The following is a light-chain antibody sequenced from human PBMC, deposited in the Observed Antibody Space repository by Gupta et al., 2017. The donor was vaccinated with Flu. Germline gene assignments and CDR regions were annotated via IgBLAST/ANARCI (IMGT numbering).Light chain of an antibody. CDR2: AAS. CDR1: QSISSY. V-gene: IGKV1-39*01. CDR3: QQRNSNPLT. Sequence: IPLTQPPSSLSASVGDRVTITCRASQSISSYLNWYQQKPGKAPKLLIYAASSVQSGVPSRFSGSGSGTEFTLTISSRQPEDFAIYYCQQRNSNPLTFGRGTXVEIK. J-gene: IGKJ4*01.